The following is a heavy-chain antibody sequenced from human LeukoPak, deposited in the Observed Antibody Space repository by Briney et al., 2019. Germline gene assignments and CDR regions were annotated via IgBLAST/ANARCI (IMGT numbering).Heavy chain of an antibody. V-gene: IGHV4-59*01. CDR2: IYDSGNT. Sequence: SETLSLTCTVSGGSISSYCWSWIRQSPGKGLEWIGYIYDSGNTNYNPSLKSRITISADTSKNQLSLRLTSVTSADTAVYYCARGYSYPDYWGQGTLVTVSS. CDR3: ARGYSYPDY. J-gene: IGHJ4*02. CDR1: GGSISSYC. D-gene: IGHD5-18*01.